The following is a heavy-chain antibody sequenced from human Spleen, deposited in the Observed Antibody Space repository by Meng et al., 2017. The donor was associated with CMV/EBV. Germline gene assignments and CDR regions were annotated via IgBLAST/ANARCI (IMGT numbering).Heavy chain of an antibody. CDR3: ARRAYCSSTSCYMVKAFDI. J-gene: IGHJ3*02. Sequence: GSLRLSCTVSGGSVSSRDYYWSWIRQPPGKGLEWIGEINHSGSTNYNPSLKSRVTMSVDTSKNQFSLKLSSVTAADTAVYYCARRAYCSSTSCYMVKAFDIWGQGTMVTVSS. CDR2: INHSGST. V-gene: IGHV4-34*01. D-gene: IGHD2-2*02. CDR1: GGSVSSRDYY.